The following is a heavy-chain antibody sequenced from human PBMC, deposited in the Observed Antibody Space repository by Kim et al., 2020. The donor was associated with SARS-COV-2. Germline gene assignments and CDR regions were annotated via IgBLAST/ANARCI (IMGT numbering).Heavy chain of an antibody. V-gene: IGHV4-59*08. CDR1: GGSISSYY. D-gene: IGHD4-17*01. CDR3: ARHTLVKDGDYARYYYYGMDV. Sequence: SETLSLPCTVSGGSISSYYWSWIRQPPGKGLEWIGYIYYSGSTNYNPSLKSRVTISVDTSKNQFSLKLGSVTAADTAVYYCARHTLVKDGDYARYYYYGMDVWGQGTTVPVSS. J-gene: IGHJ6*02. CDR2: IYYSGST.